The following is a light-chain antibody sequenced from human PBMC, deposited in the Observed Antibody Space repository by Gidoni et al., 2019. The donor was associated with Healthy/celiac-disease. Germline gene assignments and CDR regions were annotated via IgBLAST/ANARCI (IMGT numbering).Light chain of an antibody. Sequence: DIQMTQSPSSLPAFVGDRVTITCRASQSISSYLNWYQQKPGKAPKLLIYAASSLQSGVPSRFIVSGSGTDFTLTISSLQPEDFATYYGQQRYSTPRTFGQGTKVEIK. CDR1: QSISSY. CDR3: QQRYSTPRT. V-gene: IGKV1-39*01. CDR2: AAS. J-gene: IGKJ1*01.